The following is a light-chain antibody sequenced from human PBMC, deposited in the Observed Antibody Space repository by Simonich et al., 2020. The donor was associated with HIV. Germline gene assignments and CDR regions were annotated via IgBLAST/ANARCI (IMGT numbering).Light chain of an antibody. V-gene: IGLV1-44*01. CDR2: SNN. Sequence: QSVLTQPPSASGTPGQRVTISCSGSSSNIRSNTVNWYQQLPGTAPKLLIYSNNQRPSCVPDRFSGSKSGTSSSLAISGLQSEDEADYYCTAWDDSLNGRVFGGGTKLTVL. J-gene: IGLJ2*01. CDR3: TAWDDSLNGRV. CDR1: SSNIRSNT.